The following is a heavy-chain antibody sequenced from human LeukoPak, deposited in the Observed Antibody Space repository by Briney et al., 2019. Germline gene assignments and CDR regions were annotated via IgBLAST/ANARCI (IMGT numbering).Heavy chain of an antibody. V-gene: IGHV3-30*02. D-gene: IGHD6-13*01. CDR2: IRYDGSNK. CDR1: GFTLSSYG. Sequence: GGSLRLSCAASGFTLSSYGMHWVRQAPGKGLEWVAFIRYDGSNKYYADSVKGRFTISRDNSKNTLYLQMNSLRAEDTAVYYCAKVPNPYSSSWYAGVNYWGQGTLVTVSS. J-gene: IGHJ4*02. CDR3: AKVPNPYSSSWYAGVNY.